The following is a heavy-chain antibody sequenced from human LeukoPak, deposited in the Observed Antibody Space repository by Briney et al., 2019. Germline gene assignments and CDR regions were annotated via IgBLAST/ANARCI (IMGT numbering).Heavy chain of an antibody. Sequence: GGSLRLSCAASGFTFSSYAMSWVRQAPGKGLEWVSAISGSGGSTYYADSVKGRFTISRDNAKNSLYLQMSSLRAEDTAVYYCARGGSRHPSPEDYWGRGTLVTVSS. V-gene: IGHV3-23*01. CDR2: ISGSGGST. CDR3: ARGGSRHPSPEDY. CDR1: GFTFSSYA. D-gene: IGHD1-1*01. J-gene: IGHJ4*02.